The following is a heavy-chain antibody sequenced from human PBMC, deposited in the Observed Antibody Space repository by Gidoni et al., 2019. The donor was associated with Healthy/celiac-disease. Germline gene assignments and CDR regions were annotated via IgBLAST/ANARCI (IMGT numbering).Heavy chain of an antibody. CDR1: GFTFSSYA. J-gene: IGHJ5*02. CDR2: IGGSGGST. V-gene: IGHV3-23*01. Sequence: EVQLLESGGGLVQPGGSLRLSCAASGFTFSSYAMSWVRQAPGKGLGWVSAIGGSGGSTYYADSVKGRFTISRDNSKNTLYLQMNSLRAEDTAVYYCAKPPGAMVRGSDPWGQGTLVTVSS. D-gene: IGHD3-10*01. CDR3: AKPPGAMVRGSDP.